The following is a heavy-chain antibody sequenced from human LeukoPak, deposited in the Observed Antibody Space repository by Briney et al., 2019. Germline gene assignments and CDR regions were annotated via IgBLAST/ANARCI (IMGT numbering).Heavy chain of an antibody. V-gene: IGHV3-7*01. CDR1: GFNFSTFW. CDR2: IRQDGGET. D-gene: IGHD2-8*01. CDR3: AREGRNAHIPTVTRNGGALDI. J-gene: IGHJ3*02. Sequence: GGSLRLSCAASGFNFSTFWMNWVRQVPGKGLEWVANIRQDGGETFYLDSVSGRFTISRDNAKNSLFLQMNSLRVEDTAVYYCAREGRNAHIPTVTRNGGALDIWGQGTVLTVSS.